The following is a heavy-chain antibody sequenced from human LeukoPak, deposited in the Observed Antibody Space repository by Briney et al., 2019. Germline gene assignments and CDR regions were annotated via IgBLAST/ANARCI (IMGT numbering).Heavy chain of an antibody. CDR1: GFTFSSYE. V-gene: IGHV3-48*03. CDR2: ISGSGGST. D-gene: IGHD3-10*02. Sequence: GGSLRLFCAASGFTFSSYEMNWVRQAPGKGLEWVPDISGSGGSTYYADSVKGRFSISRDNAKNSLYLQMNSLRAEDTAVYYCAELGITMIGGVWGKGTTVTISS. J-gene: IGHJ6*04. CDR3: AELGITMIGGV.